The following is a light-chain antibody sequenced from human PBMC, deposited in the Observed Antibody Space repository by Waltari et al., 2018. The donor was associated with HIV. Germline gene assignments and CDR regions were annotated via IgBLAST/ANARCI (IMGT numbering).Light chain of an antibody. CDR1: SPNIGTGYD. CDR2: RNT. Sequence: QSVLTQPPSVSGAPAQRVTISCTGSSPNIGTGYDVHWYQQVPGTAPQLLIYRNTNRPSGVPDRFSGSKSGTSASLAITGLQAEDEADYYCQSYDTSRSGWVFGGGTKLTVL. V-gene: IGLV1-40*01. J-gene: IGLJ3*02. CDR3: QSYDTSRSGWV.